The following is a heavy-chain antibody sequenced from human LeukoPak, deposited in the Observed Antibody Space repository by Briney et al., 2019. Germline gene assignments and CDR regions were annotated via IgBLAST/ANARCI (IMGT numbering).Heavy chain of an antibody. V-gene: IGHV3-74*01. CDR1: GFTFSNYW. CDR3: ARVRYCDY. Sequence: GGSLRLSCAASGFTFSNYWMHWVRQAPGKGLVWVSRINSDGNITNYADSVKGRFTISRDNAKNMLYLQMNNLRAEDTAVYYCARVRYCDYWGQGTLVSVSS. J-gene: IGHJ4*02. CDR2: INSDGNIT. D-gene: IGHD3-10*01.